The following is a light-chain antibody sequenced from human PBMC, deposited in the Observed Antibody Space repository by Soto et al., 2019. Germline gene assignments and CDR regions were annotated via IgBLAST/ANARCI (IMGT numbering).Light chain of an antibody. Sequence: EIALTQSPGTLSLSPGERATLSCRASQSVGSRFLAWYQQKPGQAPRLLISGTFSRATGIPDRFSGSGSGTEFTLTISSLQPDDFATYYCQQYNSYSPWTFGQGTKVDI. J-gene: IGKJ1*01. V-gene: IGKV3-20*01. CDR1: QSVGSRF. CDR3: QQYNSYSPWT. CDR2: GTF.